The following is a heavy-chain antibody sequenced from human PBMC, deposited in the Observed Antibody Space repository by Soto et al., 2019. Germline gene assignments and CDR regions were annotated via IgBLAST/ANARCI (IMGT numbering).Heavy chain of an antibody. D-gene: IGHD2-21*02. J-gene: IGHJ5*02. CDR2: ISSSGST. V-gene: IGHV4-31*03. Sequence: PSETLSLTCTVSGDSIGGVGYWSWIRQFPGRGLEWIGCISSSGSTYYNPALNNRISLSLDTSQNQFSLKLLSVTAADTAIYYCARSRVTGIVIPSHWFVPWGPGTLVTVSS. CDR3: ARSRVTGIVIPSHWFVP. CDR1: GDSIGGVGY.